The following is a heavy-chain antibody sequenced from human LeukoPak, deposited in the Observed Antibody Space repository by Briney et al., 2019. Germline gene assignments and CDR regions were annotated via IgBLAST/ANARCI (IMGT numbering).Heavy chain of an antibody. V-gene: IGHV3-7*01. CDR1: GFTFSSYW. D-gene: IGHD3-22*01. Sequence: GGSLRLSCAASGFTFSSYWMSWVRQAPGKGLEWVANIKQDGSEKYYVDSVKGRFTISRDNAKNSLYLQMNSLRAEDTAVYYCAREQNYYGSSGYFLNYYFDYWGQGTLVTVSS. CDR2: IKQDGSEK. CDR3: AREQNYYGSSGYFLNYYFDY. J-gene: IGHJ4*02.